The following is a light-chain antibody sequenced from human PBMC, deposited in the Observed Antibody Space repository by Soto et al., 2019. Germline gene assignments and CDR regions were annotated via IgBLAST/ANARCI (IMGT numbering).Light chain of an antibody. J-gene: IGKJ1*01. CDR1: QGISNY. V-gene: IGKV1-27*01. CDR3: QKNDSSPWT. Sequence: DIGMTQSPSSLSVSLRDRATITCRASQGISNYLAWYQQKPGKVPKLLIYAASTLNTGVPTWFSGSESGTDFTLTISSLEPEDVAIYYCQKNDSSPWTFGQGTKVEIK. CDR2: AAS.